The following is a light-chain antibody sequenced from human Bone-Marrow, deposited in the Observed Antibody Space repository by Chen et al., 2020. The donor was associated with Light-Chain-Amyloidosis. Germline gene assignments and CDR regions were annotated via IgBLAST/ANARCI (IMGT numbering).Light chain of an antibody. CDR3: SSFTSSSSYV. CDR2: AVS. J-gene: IGLJ1*01. V-gene: IGLV2-14*01. CDR1: SGDVGTYNY. Sequence: QSALTQHASVSGSPGQSITISCTGTSGDVGTYNYVSWYQQHPGKAPKVMIYAVSNRPSGVSNRFSGSKSGNTASLTISGLQAEDEAGYYCSSFTSSSSYVFGPGTKVTVL.